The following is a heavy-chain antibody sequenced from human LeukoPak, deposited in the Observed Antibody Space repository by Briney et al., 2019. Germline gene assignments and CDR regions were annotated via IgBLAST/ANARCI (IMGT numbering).Heavy chain of an antibody. D-gene: IGHD3-22*01. Sequence: SETLSLTCTVSGGSLSSYYWSWLRQPAGKGLEWIGRIYTSGSTNYNPCLRSRVTMSVDTSKNQFSLKLSSVPAADTAVYYCARGRGGVVVTIDYWGQGTLVTVSS. CDR1: GGSLSSYY. J-gene: IGHJ4*02. CDR2: IYTSGST. CDR3: ARGRGGVVVTIDY. V-gene: IGHV4-4*07.